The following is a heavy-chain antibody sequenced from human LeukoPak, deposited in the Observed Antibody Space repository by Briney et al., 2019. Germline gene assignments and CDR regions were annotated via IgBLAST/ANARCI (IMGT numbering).Heavy chain of an antibody. V-gene: IGHV1-2*06. CDR1: GYTFTGYY. CDR3: AREGGDGLVFDY. D-gene: IGHD6-19*01. Sequence: GASVKVSFKASGYTFTGYYMHWVRQAPGQGLEWMGRINPNSGGTNYEQKFQGRVTMTRDTSISTAYMELSRLRSDDTAVYYCAREGGDGLVFDYWGQGSLVTVSS. J-gene: IGHJ4*02. CDR2: INPNSGGT.